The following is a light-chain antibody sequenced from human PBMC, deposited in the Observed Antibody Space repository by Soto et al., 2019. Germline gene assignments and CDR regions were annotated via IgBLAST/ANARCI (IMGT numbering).Light chain of an antibody. Sequence: QTVVTQEPSLSVPPGRTVTLTCGLNSGSVSTSSYPSWYQQTPGQPPHTVIYSTNTRSSGVPDRFSGSILGNKAALTITGAQADDESDYYCVLYMGSGIWVFGGGTKLTVL. CDR3: VLYMGSGIWV. J-gene: IGLJ3*02. CDR2: STN. CDR1: SGSVSTSSY. V-gene: IGLV8-61*01.